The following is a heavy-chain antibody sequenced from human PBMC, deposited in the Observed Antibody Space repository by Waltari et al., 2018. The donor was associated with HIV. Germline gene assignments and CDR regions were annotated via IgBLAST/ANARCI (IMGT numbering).Heavy chain of an antibody. Sequence: QAQLVQSGAEVKKPGSSVKVSCKSSGGIFGTSGLNWLRQVPGQGLEWMGGIVPLLGTATYAQIFQGRVTITADEVTTTTHMELSSLTSEDTALYYCARLGGGNGDRYWHFDLWGRGTLVTVSS. CDR2: IVPLLGTA. J-gene: IGHJ2*01. D-gene: IGHD2-21*01. V-gene: IGHV1-69*01. CDR1: GGIFGTSG. CDR3: ARLGGGNGDRYWHFDL.